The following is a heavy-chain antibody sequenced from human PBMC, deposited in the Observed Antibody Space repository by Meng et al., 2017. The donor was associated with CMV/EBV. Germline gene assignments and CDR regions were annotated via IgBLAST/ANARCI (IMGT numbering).Heavy chain of an antibody. Sequence: GESLKISCSVSADTSTFYSLSWVRQAPGKGLEWVSSISSSSSYIYYADSVKGRFTISRDNAKNSLYLQMNSLRAEDTAVYYCARRYNWNDGSWGIVVGEDWTPTNYYYYGMDVWGQGTTVTVSS. CDR3: ARRYNWNDGSWGIVVGEDWTPTNYYYYGMDV. J-gene: IGHJ6*02. CDR2: ISSSSSYI. D-gene: IGHD1-1*01. CDR1: ADTSTFYS. V-gene: IGHV3-21*01.